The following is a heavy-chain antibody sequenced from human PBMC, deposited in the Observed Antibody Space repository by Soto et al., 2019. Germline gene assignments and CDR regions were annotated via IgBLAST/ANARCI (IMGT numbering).Heavy chain of an antibody. CDR2: IYYSGST. J-gene: IGHJ4*02. CDR3: ARSAVAITSVGYFDY. CDR1: GYSISSSNW. Sequence: PSETLSLTCAVSGYSISSSNWLGWIRQPPGKGLEWIGYIYYSGSTYYNPSLKSRVTMSVDTSKNQFSLKLSSVTAVDTAVYYCARSAVAITSVGYFDYWGQGTLVTVSS. D-gene: IGHD3-22*01. V-gene: IGHV4-28*01.